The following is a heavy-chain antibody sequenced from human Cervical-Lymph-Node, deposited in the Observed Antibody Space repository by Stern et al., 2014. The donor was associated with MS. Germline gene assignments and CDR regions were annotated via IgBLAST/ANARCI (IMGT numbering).Heavy chain of an antibody. CDR2: IKSKSDGGTT. V-gene: IGHV3-15*01. Sequence: EEQLVESGGGLVKPGGSLRLSCKASGFTMTNFWLSWVRQPPGKGLEWVGGIKSKSDGGTTDYAAPVKGRFSISTDDSENTLYLQMNSVKTEDSAMYYCTTGYDYINTDYWGQGTLVSVSS. D-gene: IGHD3-16*01. CDR3: TTGYDYINTDY. J-gene: IGHJ4*02. CDR1: GFTMTNFW.